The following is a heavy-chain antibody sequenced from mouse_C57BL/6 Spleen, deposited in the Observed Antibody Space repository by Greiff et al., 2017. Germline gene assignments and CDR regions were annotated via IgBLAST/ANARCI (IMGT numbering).Heavy chain of an antibody. D-gene: IGHD1-1*01. CDR1: GYSFTGYY. CDR3: AREYYGSRKEYYFDY. Sequence: VQLQQSGPELVKPGASVKISCKASGYSFTGYYMNWVKQSPEKSLEWIGEINPSTGGTTYNQKFKAKATLTVDKSSSTAYMQLKSLTSEDSAVYYCAREYYGSRKEYYFDYWGQGTTRTVSS. J-gene: IGHJ2*01. CDR2: INPSTGGT. V-gene: IGHV1-42*01.